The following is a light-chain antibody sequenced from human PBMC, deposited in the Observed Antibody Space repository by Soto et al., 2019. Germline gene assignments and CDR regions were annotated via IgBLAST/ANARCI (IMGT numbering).Light chain of an antibody. Sequence: QSVLTQPPSLSGAPGQRVTISCTGSSSNIGAGYDVHWYQQLPGTAPQLLIYGNSKRPSGLPDRFSGAKSGSSASLAITGRQAEDEADYYCQSYDSILSVVFGGGTQRNVL. CDR3: QSYDSILSVV. CDR1: SSNIGAGYD. J-gene: IGLJ2*01. V-gene: IGLV1-40*01. CDR2: GNS.